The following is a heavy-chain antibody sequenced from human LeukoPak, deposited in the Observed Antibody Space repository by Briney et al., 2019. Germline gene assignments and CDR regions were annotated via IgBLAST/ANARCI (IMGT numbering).Heavy chain of an antibody. D-gene: IGHD3-10*01. Sequence: SETLSLTCTVSGASISSSSYYWGWIRQPPGKGLEWIGSIHYSGSTYYNPSLKSRLTIFVDTSKDQFSLKLSSVTAADTAVYYCARLEGSGSQGGVYYYGMDVWGQGTTVTVSS. J-gene: IGHJ6*02. CDR2: IHYSGST. CDR3: ARLEGSGSQGGVYYYGMDV. CDR1: GASISSSSYY. V-gene: IGHV4-39*01.